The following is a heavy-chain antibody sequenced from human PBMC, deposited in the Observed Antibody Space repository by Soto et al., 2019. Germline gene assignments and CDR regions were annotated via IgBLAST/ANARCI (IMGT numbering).Heavy chain of an antibody. Sequence: PGGSLRLSCAASGFTFSSYAMHWVRQAPGKGLEWVAVISYDGSNKYYADSVKGRFTISRDNSKNTLYLQMNSLRAEDTAVYYCARCYSGPFDYWGQGTLVTVSS. CDR3: ARCYSGPFDY. CDR1: GFTFSSYA. CDR2: ISYDGSNK. D-gene: IGHD6-19*01. V-gene: IGHV3-30-3*01. J-gene: IGHJ4*02.